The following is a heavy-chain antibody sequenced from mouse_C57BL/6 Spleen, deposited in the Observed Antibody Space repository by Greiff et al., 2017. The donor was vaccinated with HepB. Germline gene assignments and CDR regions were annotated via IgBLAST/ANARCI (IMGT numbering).Heavy chain of an antibody. Sequence: VQLQQPGTELVKPGASVKLSCKASGYTFTSYWMHWVKQRPGQGLEWIGNINPSNGGTNYNEKFKSKATLTVDKSSSTAYMQLSSLTSADSAVYYCARRELRGDVYYAMDYWGQGTSVTVSS. CDR2: INPSNGGT. CDR1: GYTFTSYW. D-gene: IGHD1-1*01. CDR3: ARRELRGDVYYAMDY. V-gene: IGHV1-53*01. J-gene: IGHJ4*01.